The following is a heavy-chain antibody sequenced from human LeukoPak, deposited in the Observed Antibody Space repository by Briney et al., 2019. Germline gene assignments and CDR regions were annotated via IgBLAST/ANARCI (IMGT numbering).Heavy chain of an antibody. CDR1: GYTFASYD. Sequence: ASVKVSCKASGYTFASYDINWVRQATGQGLEWMGWMNPNSGNTGYAQKFQGRVTMTRNTSISTAYMELSSLRSEDTAVYYCARSVYTHGDYSFDFWGQGTLVTVSS. V-gene: IGHV1-8*01. D-gene: IGHD4-17*01. CDR3: ARSVYTHGDYSFDF. J-gene: IGHJ4*02. CDR2: MNPNSGNT.